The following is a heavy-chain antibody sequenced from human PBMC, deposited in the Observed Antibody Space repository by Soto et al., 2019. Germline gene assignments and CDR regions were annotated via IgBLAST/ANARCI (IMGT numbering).Heavy chain of an antibody. V-gene: IGHV3-23*01. CDR1: GFSFSSFA. J-gene: IGHJ4*02. CDR3: AKCGSHCYFDK. CDR2: INANGANT. D-gene: IGHD1-26*01. Sequence: PXVSLRLFFGASGFSFSSFAMTWVRQTPGKGLEWVSSINANGANTYYADSVRGRFTISRDNSKNTLFLQMNSLRADDTAAYYCAKCGSHCYFDKWGQGTLVTVSS.